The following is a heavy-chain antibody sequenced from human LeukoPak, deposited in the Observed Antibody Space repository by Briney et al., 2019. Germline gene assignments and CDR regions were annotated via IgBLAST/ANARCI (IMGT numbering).Heavy chain of an antibody. CDR2: ISYDGSNK. J-gene: IGHJ4*02. V-gene: IGHV3-30*18. CDR1: GFTFSSYG. D-gene: IGHD6-19*01. CDR3: AKVRWDNSGWYYLDN. Sequence: GESLRLSCAASGFTFSSYGMHWVRQAPGKGVEWVAVISYDGSNKYYADSVKGRFTISRDNSKNTLYLQMNSLRVEDTAVYYCAKVRWDNSGWYYLDNWGQGTLVTVSS.